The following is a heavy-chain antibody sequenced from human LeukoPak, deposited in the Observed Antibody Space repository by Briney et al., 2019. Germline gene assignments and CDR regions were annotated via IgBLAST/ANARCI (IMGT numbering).Heavy chain of an antibody. CDR3: AKHLTYWGSPDY. CDR2: IKYDGSEK. D-gene: IGHD7-27*01. J-gene: IGHJ4*02. Sequence: GGSLRLSCAASGFIFSTYWLTWVRQAPGRGLEWVASIKYDGSEKLYVDSVKGRFTISRDNAKNSLYLQMNSLRAEDTALYYCAKHLTYWGSPDYWGQGTLVTVSS. V-gene: IGHV3-7*01. CDR1: GFIFSTYW.